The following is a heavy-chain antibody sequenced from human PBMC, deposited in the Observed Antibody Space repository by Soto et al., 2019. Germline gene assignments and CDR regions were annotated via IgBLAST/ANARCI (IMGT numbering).Heavy chain of an antibody. D-gene: IGHD1-26*01. Sequence: ASVKVSCKASGYTFTSYYMHWVRQAPGQGLEWMGIINPSGGSTSYAQKFQGRVTMTRDTSTSTVYMELSSLRSEDTAVYYCARVAGVDPQSPYYQRYGMDVWGQGTTVTVSS. CDR2: INPSGGST. V-gene: IGHV1-46*01. CDR3: ARVAGVDPQSPYYQRYGMDV. CDR1: GYTFTSYY. J-gene: IGHJ6*02.